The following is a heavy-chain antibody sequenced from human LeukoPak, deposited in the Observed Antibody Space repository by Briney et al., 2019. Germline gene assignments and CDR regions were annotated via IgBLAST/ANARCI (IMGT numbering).Heavy chain of an antibody. CDR1: GGSISSYY. CDR2: IYYSGST. V-gene: IGHV4-59*01. D-gene: IGHD2-15*01. J-gene: IGHJ6*02. CDR3: AATHSTTDYYYYYGMDV. Sequence: SETLSLTCTVSGGSISSYYWSWIRQPPGKGLEWIGYIYYSGSTDYNPSLKSRVTISVDTSKNQFSLKLSSVTAADTAVYYCAATHSTTDYYYYYGMDVWGQGTTVTVSS.